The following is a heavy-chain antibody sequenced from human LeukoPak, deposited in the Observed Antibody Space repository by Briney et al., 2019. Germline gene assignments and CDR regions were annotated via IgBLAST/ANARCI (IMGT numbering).Heavy chain of an antibody. CDR2: IYTSGST. Sequence: PSETLSLTCAVYGGSFSGYYWSWIRQPAGKGLEWIGRIYTSGSTNYNPSLKSRVTISVDTSKNQFSLKLSSVTAADTAVYYCARETYYDILTGLDYWGQGTLVTVSS. V-gene: IGHV4-4*07. D-gene: IGHD3-9*01. J-gene: IGHJ4*02. CDR1: GGSFSGYY. CDR3: ARETYYDILTGLDY.